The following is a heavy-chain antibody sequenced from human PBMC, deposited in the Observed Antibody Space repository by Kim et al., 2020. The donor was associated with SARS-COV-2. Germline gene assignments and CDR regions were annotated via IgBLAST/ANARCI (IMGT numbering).Heavy chain of an antibody. CDR3: AKADTGSSPRYFDN. CDR2: ISDNGVGT. CDR1: GFSFSNYA. J-gene: IGHJ4*02. D-gene: IGHD5-18*01. Sequence: GGSLRLSCAASGFSFSNYAMTWVRQAPGQGLELEWVSTISDNGVGTYYADSVKGRYTIPRDNSKNTVYLQMNRLRAEDTALYNCAKADTGSSPRYFDNWGQGSLVTVSS. V-gene: IGHV3-23*01.